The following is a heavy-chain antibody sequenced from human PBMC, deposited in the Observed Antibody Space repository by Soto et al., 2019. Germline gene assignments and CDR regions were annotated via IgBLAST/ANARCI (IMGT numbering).Heavy chain of an antibody. J-gene: IGHJ4*02. CDR1: RFTFSSYS. Sequence: GGSLRLSCAASRFTFSSYSMNWVRQAPGKGLEWVSSISSSSNNIYYADSVKGRFTISRDNAKNSLYLQMNSLRAEDTAVYYCARGYDSFDSWGQGTPVTVSS. V-gene: IGHV3-21*01. D-gene: IGHD3-22*01. CDR2: ISSSSNNI. CDR3: ARGYDSFDS.